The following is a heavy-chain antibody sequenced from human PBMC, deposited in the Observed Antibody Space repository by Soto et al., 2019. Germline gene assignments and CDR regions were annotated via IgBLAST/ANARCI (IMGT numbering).Heavy chain of an antibody. J-gene: IGHJ6*02. V-gene: IGHV3-30*18. CDR3: ANSESSRYKNIDV. Sequence: GGSLRLSCAASGFTFRSYGMHWVRQAPGRGLEWVALISYDGSIKYYADSVRGRFTISRDNSKNTLYLQMNSLRAEDTAVYYCANSESSRYKNIDVWGQGTTVTVSS. D-gene: IGHD3-9*01. CDR1: GFTFRSYG. CDR2: ISYDGSIK.